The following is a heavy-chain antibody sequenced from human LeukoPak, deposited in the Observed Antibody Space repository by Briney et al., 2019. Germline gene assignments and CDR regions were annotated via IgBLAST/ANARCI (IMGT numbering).Heavy chain of an antibody. D-gene: IGHD4-17*01. CDR3: ATVADYGDYVGWFDP. J-gene: IGHJ5*02. V-gene: IGHV1-24*01. CDR2: FDPEDGET. CDR1: GYTLTELS. Sequence: ASVKVFCKVSGYTLTELSMYWVRQAPGKGLEWMGGFDPEDGETIYAQKFQGRVTMTEDTSTDTAYMELSSLRSEDTAVYYCATVADYGDYVGWFDPWGQGTLVTVSS.